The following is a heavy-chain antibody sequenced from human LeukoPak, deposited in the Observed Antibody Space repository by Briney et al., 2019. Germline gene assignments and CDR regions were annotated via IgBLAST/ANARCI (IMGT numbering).Heavy chain of an antibody. J-gene: IGHJ3*02. CDR3: ARESGDFWNAFDI. Sequence: PSETLSLTCTVSGGSIRSDYWSWIRDPPRKGLQWIAFISYSGSPIYNPSLKSRVTISVDTSKHHFSLKLSSVTAADTAVYYCARESGDFWNAFDIWGQGTMVTVSS. CDR2: ISYSGSP. D-gene: IGHD3-3*01. CDR1: GGSIRSDY. V-gene: IGHV4-59*13.